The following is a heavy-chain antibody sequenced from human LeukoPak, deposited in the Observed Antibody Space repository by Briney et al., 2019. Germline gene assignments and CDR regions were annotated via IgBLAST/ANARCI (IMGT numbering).Heavy chain of an antibody. CDR1: GLIVSHNY. CDR3: ARALDEGARFDY. V-gene: IGHV3-53*05. CDR2: IYIDGTT. Sequence: GGSLRLSCAASGLIVSHNYMTWVRQAPGKGLEWISVIYIDGTTYYADSVKGRFTISRDNSKNTLYLQMNSLRPEDTAVYYCARALDEGARFDYWGQGTLVTVSS. J-gene: IGHJ4*02.